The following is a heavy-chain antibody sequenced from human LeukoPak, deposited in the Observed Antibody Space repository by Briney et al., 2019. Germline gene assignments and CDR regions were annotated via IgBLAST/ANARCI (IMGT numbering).Heavy chain of an antibody. D-gene: IGHD3-16*01. J-gene: IGHJ5*02. Sequence: SETLSLTCTVSGGSISTVNYYWGWVRQPPGKGLEWIGSMSYSGRTYYNPSLKTRGTVSLDTSKNQFSLNLISVTAADTAVYYCARSPQGTAITANWLDPWGQGMLVTVSS. CDR2: MSYSGRT. CDR3: ARSPQGTAITANWLDP. V-gene: IGHV4-39*07. CDR1: GGSISTVNYY.